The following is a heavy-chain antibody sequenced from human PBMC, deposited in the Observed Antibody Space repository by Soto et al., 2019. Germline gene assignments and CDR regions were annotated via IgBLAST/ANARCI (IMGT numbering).Heavy chain of an antibody. CDR2: VYPGDSQT. Sequence: GESLKISCKASGFTFTDAWIGWVRQMPGKGLEWMGIVYPGDSQTRYNPSFQGQITISADKSITTAYLQWTSLKASDSAMYYCARQKGYWGQGTLVTVSS. J-gene: IGHJ4*02. CDR1: GFTFTDAW. V-gene: IGHV5-51*01. CDR3: ARQKGY.